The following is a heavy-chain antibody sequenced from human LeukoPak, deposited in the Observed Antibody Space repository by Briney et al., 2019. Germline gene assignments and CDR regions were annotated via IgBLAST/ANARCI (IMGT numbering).Heavy chain of an antibody. D-gene: IGHD5-12*01. CDR1: GGSISSGGYY. V-gene: IGHV4-31*03. CDR3: ARVAQYSGYDLDY. Sequence: SETLSLTCTVSGGSISSGGYYWSWFRQHPGKGLEWIGYIYYSGNTYYNPSLKSRVTLSVDTSKNQFSLKLSSVTAADTAVYYCARVAQYSGYDLDYWGQGTLDTVSS. CDR2: IYYSGNT. J-gene: IGHJ4*02.